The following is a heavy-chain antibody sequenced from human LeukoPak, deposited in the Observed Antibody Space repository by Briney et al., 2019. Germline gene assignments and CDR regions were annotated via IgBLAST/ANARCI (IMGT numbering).Heavy chain of an antibody. CDR3: ARESNGGKIDY. CDR1: GFTVSSNY. CDR2: IYSGGST. D-gene: IGHD4-23*01. V-gene: IGHV3-53*01. J-gene: IGHJ4*02. Sequence: PGGSLRLSCAASGFTVSSNYMSWVRQAPGKGLEWVSVIYSGGSTYYADSVKGRFTISRDNSKNTLYLQMSSLRAEDTAVYYCARESNGGKIDYWGQGTLVTVSS.